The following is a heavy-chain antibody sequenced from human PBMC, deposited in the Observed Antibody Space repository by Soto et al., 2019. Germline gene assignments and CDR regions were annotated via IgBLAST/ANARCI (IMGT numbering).Heavy chain of an antibody. Sequence: QVQLVESGGGVVQPGRSLRLSCAASGFTFSSYGMHWVRQAPGKGLEWVAVISYDGSNKYYADSVKGRFTISRDNSKNTLYLQMNSLRAEDTAVYYCAKGWESSGASNWGQGTLVTVSS. D-gene: IGHD6-19*01. J-gene: IGHJ4*02. V-gene: IGHV3-30*18. CDR2: ISYDGSNK. CDR3: AKGWESSGASN. CDR1: GFTFSSYG.